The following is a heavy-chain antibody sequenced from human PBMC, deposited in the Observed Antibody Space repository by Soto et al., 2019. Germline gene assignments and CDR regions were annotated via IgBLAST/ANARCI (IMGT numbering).Heavy chain of an antibody. CDR3: VKDDGGDPSTAPH. J-gene: IGHJ1*01. V-gene: IGHV3-23*01. CDR1: GITISNYP. CDR2: ISGSGDRT. D-gene: IGHD2-21*01. Sequence: EVQLLESGGGLVQPGGSLRLSCAASGITISNYPMSWVRQAPGKGLDWVSGISGSGDRTYYADSAKGRFTISKDISKNSLALQLDNLGVEDTAVYFCVKDDGGDPSTAPHWGQGTLVTVSS.